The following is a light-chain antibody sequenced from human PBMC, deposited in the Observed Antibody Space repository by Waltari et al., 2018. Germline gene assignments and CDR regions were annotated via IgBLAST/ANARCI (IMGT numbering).Light chain of an antibody. J-gene: IGKJ1*01. CDR1: QTISYW. Sequence: DIKMTQSPSTLSASGGDSVTITYRANQTISYWLALYQQKPGKAPRLLIYDASILESGVPSRFSGSASGTEFTLSINSLQPDDFACYYCQQYNSYSWTFGQGTKVEIK. V-gene: IGKV1-5*01. CDR3: QQYNSYSWT. CDR2: DAS.